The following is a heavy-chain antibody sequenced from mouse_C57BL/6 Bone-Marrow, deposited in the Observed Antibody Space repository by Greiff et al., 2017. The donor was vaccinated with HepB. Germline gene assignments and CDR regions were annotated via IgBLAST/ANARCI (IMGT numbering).Heavy chain of an antibody. D-gene: IGHD1-1*01. CDR2: ISNGGGST. J-gene: IGHJ3*01. Sequence: DVQLVESGGGLVQPGGSLKLSCAASGFTFSDYYMYWVRQTPEKRLEWVAYISNGGGSTYYPDTVKGRFTISRDNAKNTLYLQMSRLKSEDTAMYYCAREDYGSPWFAYWGQGTLVTVSA. CDR1: GFTFSDYY. V-gene: IGHV5-12*01. CDR3: AREDYGSPWFAY.